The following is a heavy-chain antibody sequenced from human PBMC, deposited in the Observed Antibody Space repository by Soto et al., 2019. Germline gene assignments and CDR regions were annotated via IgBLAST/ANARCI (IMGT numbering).Heavy chain of an antibody. CDR2: ITPMFDTT. Sequence: QVQLVQSGAEVKKPGSSVKVSCKASGGTFSTNDISWVRQAPGQGLEWMGGITPMFDTTKYGQDFQGRVTITVDESTTTAYMELSSLRSEDTAIYYCAQDLGSQIAAFWGQGTLVTVSS. J-gene: IGHJ4*02. D-gene: IGHD2-15*01. CDR3: AQDLGSQIAAF. V-gene: IGHV1-69*12. CDR1: GGTFSTND.